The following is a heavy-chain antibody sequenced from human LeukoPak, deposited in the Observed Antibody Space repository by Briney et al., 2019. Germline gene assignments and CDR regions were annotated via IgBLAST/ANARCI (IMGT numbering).Heavy chain of an antibody. D-gene: IGHD4-17*01. V-gene: IGHV3-30*02. Sequence: GGSLRLSCAASGFSRYGMHWVRQSPGKGLEWVAFTLFDGSKKDYADSVKGRFTISRDSSNNRLYLQMNSLRIDDTAVYYCAKDSCAGYGVAWGMDVWGKGTTVTVSS. CDR1: GFSRYG. CDR3: AKDSCAGYGVAWGMDV. J-gene: IGHJ6*03. CDR2: TLFDGSKK.